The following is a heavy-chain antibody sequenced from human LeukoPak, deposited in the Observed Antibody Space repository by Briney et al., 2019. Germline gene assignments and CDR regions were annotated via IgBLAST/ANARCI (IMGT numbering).Heavy chain of an antibody. CDR3: ARVDTNGYPGALDI. V-gene: IGHV3-66*01. D-gene: IGHD2-8*01. CDR1: TRSPTTNY. CDR2: IYSGGTT. Sequence: GSLRLSCAPSTRSPTTNYMYCVSPAAKEGLEWVPVIYSGGTTYSADSVKGRFIISRDNSKTTLYLQMNSLRAEDTAVYYCARVDTNGYPGALDICGQGTMVTVSS. J-gene: IGHJ3*02.